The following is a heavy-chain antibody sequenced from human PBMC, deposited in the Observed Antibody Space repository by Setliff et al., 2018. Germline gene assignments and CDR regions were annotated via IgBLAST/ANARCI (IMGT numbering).Heavy chain of an antibody. CDR1: GGSISSDDNY. V-gene: IGHV4-30-4*08. Sequence: TLSLTCTVSGGSISSDDNYWSWIRLPPGKGLEWIGYIHNSGTAYYNPSLRSRLTISEDTSKNQFSLKLNSVTAADTAVYYCARRLRESHAFHIWGQGTLVTVSS. D-gene: IGHD2-15*01. CDR3: ARRLRESHAFHI. CDR2: IHNSGTA. J-gene: IGHJ3*02.